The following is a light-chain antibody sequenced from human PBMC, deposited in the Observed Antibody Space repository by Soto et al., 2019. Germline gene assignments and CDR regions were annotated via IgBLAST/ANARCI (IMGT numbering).Light chain of an antibody. CDR3: QQYGSSPLT. CDR2: GAS. CDR1: QSVSSNY. V-gene: IGKV3-20*01. Sequence: EIVLTQSPGTLSLSPGERATLSCRASQSVSSNYLAWYQQKPGQAPRPLIYGASSRATGIPDRFSGSGAGTYFTLTISRLESEDFAEYYCQQYGSSPLTFGQGTKVEIK. J-gene: IGKJ1*01.